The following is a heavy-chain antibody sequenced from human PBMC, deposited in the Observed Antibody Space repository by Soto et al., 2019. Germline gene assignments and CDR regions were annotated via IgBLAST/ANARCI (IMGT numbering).Heavy chain of an antibody. J-gene: IGHJ4*02. Sequence: SVKVSCKASGGTFSSYAISWVRQAPGQGPEWMGGIIPIFGTANYAQKFQGRVTITADKSTSTAYMELSSLRSEDTAVYYCASIAVAGPFDYWGQGTLVTVSS. CDR2: IIPIFGTA. CDR3: ASIAVAGPFDY. D-gene: IGHD6-19*01. CDR1: GGTFSSYA. V-gene: IGHV1-69*06.